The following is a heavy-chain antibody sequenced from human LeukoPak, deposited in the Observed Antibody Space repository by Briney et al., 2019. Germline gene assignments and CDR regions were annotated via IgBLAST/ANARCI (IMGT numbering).Heavy chain of an antibody. CDR2: INPNSGGT. D-gene: IGHD6-19*01. CDR1: GYTFTVYY. V-gene: IGHV1-2*02. J-gene: IGHJ4*02. CDR3: ARGKKQWLYDPSVRGGKSYYFDY. Sequence: ASVTVSCKASGYTFTVYYMHWVRQAPGQGLEWMGWINPNSGGTNYAQKFQGRVTMTRDTSISTAYTELSRLRSDDTAVYYCARGKKQWLYDPSVRGGKSYYFDYWGQGTLVTVSS.